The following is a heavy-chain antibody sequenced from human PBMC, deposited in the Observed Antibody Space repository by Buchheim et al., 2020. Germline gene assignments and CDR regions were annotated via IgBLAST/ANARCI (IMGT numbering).Heavy chain of an antibody. D-gene: IGHD3-22*01. CDR2: IYYSGNT. V-gene: IGHV4-61*01. Sequence: QVQLQESGPGLVKPSETLSLTCTVSGGSVSSGSYYWSWIRQPPGKALEWIGYIYYSGNTNYNPSLKSRVTVSVDTSKNQFSLRLSSVTAADTAVYFCARCTMNDAFDMWGQGT. J-gene: IGHJ3*02. CDR1: GGSVSSGSYY. CDR3: ARCTMNDAFDM.